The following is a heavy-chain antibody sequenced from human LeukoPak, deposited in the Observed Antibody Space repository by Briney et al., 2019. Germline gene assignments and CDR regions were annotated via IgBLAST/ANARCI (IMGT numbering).Heavy chain of an antibody. Sequence: SETLSLTCAVYGGSFSGYYWSWIRQPPGKGLEWIGEINHSGSTNYNPSLKSRVTISVDTSKNQFSLKLSSVTAADTAVYYCARGTKQLKTYYYMDVWGKGTTVTVFS. D-gene: IGHD6-6*01. CDR2: INHSGST. V-gene: IGHV4-34*01. J-gene: IGHJ6*03. CDR1: GGSFSGYY. CDR3: ARGTKQLKTYYYMDV.